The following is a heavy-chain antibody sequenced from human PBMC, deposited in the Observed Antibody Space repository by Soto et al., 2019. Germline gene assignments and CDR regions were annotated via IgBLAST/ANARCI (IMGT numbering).Heavy chain of an antibody. CDR3: ARDGPTMIVVVQGGMDV. J-gene: IGHJ6*02. CDR1: GFTFSSYA. V-gene: IGHV3-30-3*01. Sequence: PGGSLRLSCAASGFTFSSYAMHWVRQAPGKGLEWVAVISYDGGNKYYADSVKGRFTISRDNSKNTLYLQMNSLRAEDTAVYYCARDGPTMIVVVQGGMDVWGQGTTVTVSS. D-gene: IGHD3-22*01. CDR2: ISYDGGNK.